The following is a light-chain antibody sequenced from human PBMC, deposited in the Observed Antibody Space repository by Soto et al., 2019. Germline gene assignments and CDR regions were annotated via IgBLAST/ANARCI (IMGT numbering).Light chain of an antibody. CDR2: GAS. CDR3: QQRSNWPIT. Sequence: EIVMTQSPATLSVSPGERATVFCRASQSVSSDLGWYQQKPGQAPRLLIHGASTRATGIPARFSGSGSGTDFTLTISSLEPEDFAVYYCQQRSNWPITFGQGTRLEI. J-gene: IGKJ5*01. CDR1: QSVSSD. V-gene: IGKV3-11*01.